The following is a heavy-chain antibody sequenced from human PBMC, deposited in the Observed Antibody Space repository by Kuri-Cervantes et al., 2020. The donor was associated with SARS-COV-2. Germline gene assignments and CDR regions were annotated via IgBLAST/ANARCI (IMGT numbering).Heavy chain of an antibody. CDR3: ARYDYGDYVDAFDI. D-gene: IGHD4-17*01. J-gene: IGHJ3*02. Sequence: SETLSLTCTVSGGSISRRLYYWGWIRQPPGKGLEWIGSIHYSGSTNYNPSLKSRVTMSVDTSKNQLSLKLSSVTAADTAVYYCARYDYGDYVDAFDIWGQGTMVTVSS. CDR1: GGSISRRLYY. CDR2: IHYSGST. V-gene: IGHV4-39*07.